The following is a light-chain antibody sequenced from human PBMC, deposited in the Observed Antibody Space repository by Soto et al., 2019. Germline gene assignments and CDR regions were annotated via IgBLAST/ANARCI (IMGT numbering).Light chain of an antibody. CDR3: QQYNNWPQT. Sequence: EFVLTQSPGTLSLSPGERATLSCRASQTVRNNYLAWYQQKPGQAPRLLIYGASTRATGIPARFSGSESGTEFTLTISSLQSEDFAVYYCQQYNNWPQTFGQGTKVDIK. CDR1: QTVRNN. J-gene: IGKJ1*01. CDR2: GAS. V-gene: IGKV3-15*01.